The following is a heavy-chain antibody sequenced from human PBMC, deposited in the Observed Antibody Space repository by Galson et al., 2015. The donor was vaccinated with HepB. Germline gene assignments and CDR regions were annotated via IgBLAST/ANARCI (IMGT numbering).Heavy chain of an antibody. CDR3: ARGGDTGYDARYFYMDV. J-gene: IGHJ6*03. CDR1: GFALSVHA. D-gene: IGHD5-12*01. CDR2: MAYYGTDK. V-gene: IGHV3-30-3*01. Sequence: LRHHCAASGFALSVHAMHWARQAPGKGLEWVAVMAYYGTDKWYADSVKGRFTIHRDNSKNTLYLEMNGLRPEDTAVYYCARGGDTGYDARYFYMDVWGKGTTVTVSS.